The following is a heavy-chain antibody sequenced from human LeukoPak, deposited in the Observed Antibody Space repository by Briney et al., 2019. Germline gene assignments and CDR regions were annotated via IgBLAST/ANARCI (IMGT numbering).Heavy chain of an antibody. CDR3: AKAVGSISWSFDY. V-gene: IGHV3-30*18. CDR1: GFTFSTYG. Sequence: PGRSLRLSCEASGFTFSTYGMHWVRQAPGKGLEWVALMSYDGSDKSYADSVKGRFTNSRDNSKSTLYLQMDSLRGDDAAVYYCAKAVGSISWSFDYWGQGTLVTVSS. CDR2: MSYDGSDK. J-gene: IGHJ4*02. D-gene: IGHD6-13*01.